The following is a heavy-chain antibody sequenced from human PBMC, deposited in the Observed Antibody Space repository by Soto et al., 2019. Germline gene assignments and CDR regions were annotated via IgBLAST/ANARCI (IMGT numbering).Heavy chain of an antibody. V-gene: IGHV3-7*01. CDR2: IKQEGSEK. D-gene: IGHD2-15*01. CDR3: ARRYCSGASCYFDD. CDR1: TFTFSSNR. Sequence: EVQLVESGGGLVQPGGSLRLSCVDSTFTFSSNRMSWVRQAPGKGLEWVANIKQEGSEKYYVDSVKGRFTISRDNAENSLFLQMNSLRAEDTALYYCARRYCSGASCYFDDWGQGTLVTVSS. J-gene: IGHJ4*02.